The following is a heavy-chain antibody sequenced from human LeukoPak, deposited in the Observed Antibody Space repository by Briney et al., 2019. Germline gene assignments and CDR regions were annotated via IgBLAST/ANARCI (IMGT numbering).Heavy chain of an antibody. CDR3: TTDPHPSHAAADYYYYYYMDV. D-gene: IGHD2-2*01. J-gene: IGHJ6*03. Sequence: GGSLRLSCAASGFTFSNAWMSWVRQAPGKGLEWVGRIKSKTDGGTTDYAAPVKGRFTISRDDSKNTLYLQMNSLKTEDTAVYYRTTDPHPSHAAADYYYYYYMDVWGKGTTVTVSS. V-gene: IGHV3-15*01. CDR2: IKSKTDGGTT. CDR1: GFTFSNAW.